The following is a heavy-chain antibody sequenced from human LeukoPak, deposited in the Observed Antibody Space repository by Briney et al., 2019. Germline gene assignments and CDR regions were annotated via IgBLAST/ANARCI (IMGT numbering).Heavy chain of an antibody. CDR2: IYYSGST. Sequence: SQTLSLTCTVSGGSISSGDCYWSWIRQPPGKGLEWIGYIYYSGSTYYNPSLKSRVTISVDTSKNQFSLKLSSVTAADTAVYYCAVTPSYSSSWYVGYWGQGTLVTVSS. V-gene: IGHV4-30-4*01. CDR3: AVTPSYSSSWYVGY. CDR1: GGSISSGDCY. J-gene: IGHJ4*02. D-gene: IGHD6-13*01.